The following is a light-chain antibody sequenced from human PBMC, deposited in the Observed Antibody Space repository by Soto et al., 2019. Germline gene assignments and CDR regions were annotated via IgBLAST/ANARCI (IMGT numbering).Light chain of an antibody. J-gene: IGKJ1*01. CDR1: QRISTC. Sequence: DIQMTQSPSTLSASVGDRVTITCRASQRISTCLAWYQQKPGKAPKLLIYGASTLGSGVPSRFSGSVSVSEFTLTISSLHPDDFATYLCQHSDNYSKTFGQGTKVDIK. CDR3: QHSDNYSKT. CDR2: GAS. V-gene: IGKV1-5*01.